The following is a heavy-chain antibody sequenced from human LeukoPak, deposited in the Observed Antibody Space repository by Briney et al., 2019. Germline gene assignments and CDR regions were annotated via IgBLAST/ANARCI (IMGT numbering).Heavy chain of an antibody. J-gene: IGHJ6*03. CDR1: GFTFSSYW. V-gene: IGHV3-7*01. CDR2: IKADGSEN. Sequence: PGGSLRLSCGASGFTFSSYWMSWVRQAPGKGLEWVANIKADGSENHYVGSVKGRFTISRDNTKNSLYLQMNSLRAEDTAVYYCAREAFDRIAAVGTHYMDVWGKGTTVTISS. D-gene: IGHD6-13*01. CDR3: AREAFDRIAAVGTHYMDV.